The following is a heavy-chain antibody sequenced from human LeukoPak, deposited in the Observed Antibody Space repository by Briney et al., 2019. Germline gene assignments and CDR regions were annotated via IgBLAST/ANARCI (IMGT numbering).Heavy chain of an antibody. D-gene: IGHD3-22*01. J-gene: IGHJ6*03. V-gene: IGHV4-34*01. CDR3: ARGRQDVTMIVVVMTAISYYLDV. Sequence: SETLSLTCAVYSGSFSGYYWTWIRQTPGKGLEWIGEMNPSGSTNYNPSLKSRVTISVDTSKNQFSLKLRSVTAADTAVYYCARGRQDVTMIVVVMTAISYYLDVWGKGTTVTVS. CDR1: SGSFSGYY. CDR2: MNPSGST.